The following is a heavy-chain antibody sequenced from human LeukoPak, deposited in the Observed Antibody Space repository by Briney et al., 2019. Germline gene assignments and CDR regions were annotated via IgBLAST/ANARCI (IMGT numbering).Heavy chain of an antibody. CDR3: ARAFLPIPGLANCFDP. V-gene: IGHV1-8*03. CDR1: GYSFTSYY. Sequence: ASVTVSCKASGYSFTSYYYNCVRQAPPRGREGRGWMNPNSGHTDYAQKFQGRVTITRNTSISTAYVELSTLSSDDTAVYYCARAFLPIPGLANCFDPWGQGTLVTVSS. J-gene: IGHJ5*02. CDR2: MNPNSGHT.